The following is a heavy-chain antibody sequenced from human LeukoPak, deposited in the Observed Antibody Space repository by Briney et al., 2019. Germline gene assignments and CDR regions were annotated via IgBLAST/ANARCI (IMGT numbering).Heavy chain of an antibody. J-gene: IGHJ3*02. CDR3: ARSDYYGSGSYYNEGGAFDI. Sequence: PSETLSLTCTVSGDSFISYYWSWLRQPPGNGLEWIGYIYYSGSTYYNPSLKSRVTISVDTSKNQFSLKLSSVTAADTAVYYCARSDYYGSGSYYNEGGAFDIWGQGTMVTVSS. CDR1: GDSFISYY. CDR2: IYYSGST. D-gene: IGHD3-10*01. V-gene: IGHV4-59*12.